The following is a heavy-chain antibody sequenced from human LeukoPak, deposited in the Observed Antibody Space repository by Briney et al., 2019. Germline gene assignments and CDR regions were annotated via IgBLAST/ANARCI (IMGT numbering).Heavy chain of an antibody. V-gene: IGHV3-30*02. Sequence: GGSLRLSCAAAGFTFRSYGMHWVRQAPGKGLEWVAFIRYDGSDKYYADSVTGRFTISRDNSKNTLYLQMNSLRTEDTALNYCAKDYGSGTYFYYMDVWGKGTTVTISS. D-gene: IGHD3-10*01. J-gene: IGHJ6*03. CDR3: AKDYGSGTYFYYMDV. CDR1: GFTFRSYG. CDR2: IRYDGSDK.